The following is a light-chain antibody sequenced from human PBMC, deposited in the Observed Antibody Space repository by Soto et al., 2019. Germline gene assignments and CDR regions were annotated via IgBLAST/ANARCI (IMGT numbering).Light chain of an antibody. Sequence: EVVMTQSPATLSVSPGERATLSCRASQSVSSNLAWYQQNPGQAPRLLIYGASTSATGIPARFSGSGSGTEFTLTISSRQSEDFAVYYCQQYNNWPPWTFGQGTKVEIK. CDR2: GAS. CDR1: QSVSSN. V-gene: IGKV3-15*01. J-gene: IGKJ1*01. CDR3: QQYNNWPPWT.